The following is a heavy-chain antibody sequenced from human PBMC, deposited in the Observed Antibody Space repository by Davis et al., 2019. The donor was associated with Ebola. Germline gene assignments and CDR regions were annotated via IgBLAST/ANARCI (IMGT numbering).Heavy chain of an antibody. D-gene: IGHD6-19*01. CDR3: TTRLVNHFDY. CDR1: GFSFSDTD. Sequence: PGGSLRLSCEASGFSFSDTDMTWVRQAPGKGLEYVANINGGGTRTYYAAFVEGRFTLSRDNSKNTLYLEMNTLRAEDTAIYYCTTRLVNHFDYWGQGTLVTVSS. CDR2: INGGGTRT. J-gene: IGHJ4*02. V-gene: IGHV3-23*01.